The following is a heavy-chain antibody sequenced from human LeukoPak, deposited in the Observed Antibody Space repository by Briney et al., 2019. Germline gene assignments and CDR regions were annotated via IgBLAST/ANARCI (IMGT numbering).Heavy chain of an antibody. D-gene: IGHD3-10*01. CDR3: AVGRWGFGELSHTYFDY. CDR2: IIPIFGTA. V-gene: IGHV1-69*01. J-gene: IGHJ4*02. CDR1: GGTFSSYA. Sequence: WASVKVSCKASGGTFSSYAISWVRQAPGQGLEWMGGIIPIFGTANYAQKFQGRVTITADESTSTAYMELSSLRSEDTAVYYCAVGRWGFGELSHTYFDYWGQGTLVTVSS.